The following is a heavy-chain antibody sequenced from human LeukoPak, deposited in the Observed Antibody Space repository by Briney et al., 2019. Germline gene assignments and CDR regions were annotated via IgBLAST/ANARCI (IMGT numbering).Heavy chain of an antibody. D-gene: IGHD3-10*01. V-gene: IGHV4-59*08. J-gene: IGHJ6*02. CDR2: IYYSGST. CDR3: ATMPWFGELLFYYYYGMDV. CDR1: GGSISSYY. Sequence: SETLSLTCTVSGGSISSYYWSWIRQPPGKGPEWIGYIYYSGSTNYNPSLKSRVTISVDTSKNQFSLKLSSVTAADTAVYYCATMPWFGELLFYYYYGMDVWGQGTTVTVSS.